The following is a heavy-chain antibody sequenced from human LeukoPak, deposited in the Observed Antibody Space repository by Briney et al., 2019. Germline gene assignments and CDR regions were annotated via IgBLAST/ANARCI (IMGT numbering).Heavy chain of an antibody. J-gene: IGHJ5*02. CDR2: IYYTGGT. V-gene: IGHV4-59*08. D-gene: IGHD1-14*01. Sequence: PSETLSLTCTVSGGSIGSNYWTWIRQPPGKGLEYIGYIYYTGGTNYNPPLKSRVTISVDTSKNQFSLKLTSVTAADTAVYFCAKYGTRGGVIDTWGRGTLVTVSS. CDR1: GGSIGSNY. CDR3: AKYGTRGGVIDT.